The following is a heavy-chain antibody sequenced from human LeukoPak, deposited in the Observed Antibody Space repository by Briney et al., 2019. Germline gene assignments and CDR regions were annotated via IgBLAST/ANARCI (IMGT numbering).Heavy chain of an antibody. Sequence: PGGSLRLSCAASGFTFSSYAMSWVRHTSGKGLQRLSAISGSGGGTNYADSVKGRFTISRDNSKNILYLQMNSLGAEDTAIYYCTKASATVWPNYFDSWGQGTLVTVSS. D-gene: IGHD6-25*01. V-gene: IGHV3-23*01. CDR2: ISGSGGGT. CDR1: GFTFSSYA. CDR3: TKASATVWPNYFDS. J-gene: IGHJ4*02.